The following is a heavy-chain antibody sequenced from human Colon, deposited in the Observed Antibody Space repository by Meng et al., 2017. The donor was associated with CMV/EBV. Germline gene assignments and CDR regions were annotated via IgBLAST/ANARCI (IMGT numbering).Heavy chain of an antibody. J-gene: IGHJ6*02. CDR3: AKGGAARPFGYYYGMDV. CDR1: GFIFTSYT. Sequence: GESLKISCAASGFIFTSYTMIWVRQAPGKGLEWVSSVSTSGRDIVYADSVRGRFTLSRDNAKRSVSLQMNSLRAEDTAVYYCAKGGAARPFGYYYGMDVWGQGTTVTVSS. V-gene: IGHV3-21*01. D-gene: IGHD6-6*01. CDR2: VSTSGRDI.